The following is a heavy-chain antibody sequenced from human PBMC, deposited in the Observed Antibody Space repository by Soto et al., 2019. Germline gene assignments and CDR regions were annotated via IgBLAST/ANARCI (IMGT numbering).Heavy chain of an antibody. CDR1: GGTFSNFA. CDR2: IIPLFNVA. V-gene: IGHV1-69*01. J-gene: IGHJ3*02. CDR3: AASGMDVLGYDYKDTEGLDI. Sequence: QAQLVQSGPEVKKPGSSVKVSCEASGGTFSNFAVNWVRQAPGQGLEWVGGIIPLFNVAKYAQKFEGRVTIVADDATSTPYMDLSSLRADDTAVYYCAASGMDVLGYDYKDTEGLDIWGQGTMVTVSS. D-gene: IGHD4-4*01.